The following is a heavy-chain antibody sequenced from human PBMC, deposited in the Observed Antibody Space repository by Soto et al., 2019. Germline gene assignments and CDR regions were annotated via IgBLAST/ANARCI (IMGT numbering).Heavy chain of an antibody. D-gene: IGHD5-12*01. Sequence: ASVKVSCKASGYTFTGYYMHWVRQAPGQGLEWMGWINPNSGGTNYAQKFQGWVTMTRDTSISTAYMELSRLRSDDTAVYYCARGPVATSSTAYYYYMDVWGKGTTVTVSS. J-gene: IGHJ6*03. CDR1: GYTFTGYY. CDR2: INPNSGGT. CDR3: ARGPVATSSTAYYYYMDV. V-gene: IGHV1-2*04.